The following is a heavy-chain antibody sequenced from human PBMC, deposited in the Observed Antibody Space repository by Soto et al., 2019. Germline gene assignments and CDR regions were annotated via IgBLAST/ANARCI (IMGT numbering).Heavy chain of an antibody. CDR2: ISGSSGSI. CDR1: GLTFSNYA. J-gene: IGHJ3*01. Sequence: VQLLESGGGLVQPGGSLRLSCSVSGLTFSNYAMTWVRQAPGKGLEWVSTISGSSGSIYYADSVRGRFTISRDNSKNTLYLEMNSLRAEDTAIYYCAKDMGGSHYDFWRAAFDVWGQGTMVTVSS. CDR3: AKDMGGSHYDFWRAAFDV. V-gene: IGHV3-23*01. D-gene: IGHD3-3*01.